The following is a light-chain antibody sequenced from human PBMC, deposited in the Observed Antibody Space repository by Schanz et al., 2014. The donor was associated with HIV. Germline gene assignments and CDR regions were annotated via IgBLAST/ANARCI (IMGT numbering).Light chain of an antibody. V-gene: IGKV1-33*01. CDR2: GAF. CDR1: QDISTY. Sequence: DIQMTQSPPSLSASVGDRVTITCQASQDISTYLNWYQHKPGRAPKFLIYGAFNLEPGVPSRFSGGGSGTHFTFTISSLQPEDIATYYCQQFDDLPRTFGPGTKVDLK. J-gene: IGKJ3*01. CDR3: QQFDDLPRT.